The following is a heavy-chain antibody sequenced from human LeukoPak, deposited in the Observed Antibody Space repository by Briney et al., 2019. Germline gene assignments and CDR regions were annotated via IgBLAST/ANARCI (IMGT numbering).Heavy chain of an antibody. CDR2: IYTTGAT. Sequence: SETLSLTCTVSSGSINSYYWGWVRQPPGKGLEWIGRIYTTGATQYNPSLKSRVTMSIDTSTNQFSLNLRSMTVADTAVYYCGRQGYTASYYFLDFWSQGTLVAVS. V-gene: IGHV4-4*07. CDR3: GRQGYTASYYFLDF. D-gene: IGHD1-26*01. J-gene: IGHJ4*02. CDR1: SGSINSYY.